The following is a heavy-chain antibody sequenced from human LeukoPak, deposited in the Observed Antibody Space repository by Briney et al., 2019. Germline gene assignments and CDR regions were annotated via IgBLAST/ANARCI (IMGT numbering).Heavy chain of an antibody. Sequence: GGSLRLSCAASGFTFSSYAMSWVRQAPGKGLEWVSAISGSGGSTYYADSVKGRFTISRDNSKNTLYLQMNSLRAEDTAVYYCTRWGSGSFRYYFDYWGQGTLVTVSS. CDR1: GFTFSSYA. D-gene: IGHD3-10*01. V-gene: IGHV3-23*01. CDR3: TRWGSGSFRYYFDY. J-gene: IGHJ4*02. CDR2: ISGSGGST.